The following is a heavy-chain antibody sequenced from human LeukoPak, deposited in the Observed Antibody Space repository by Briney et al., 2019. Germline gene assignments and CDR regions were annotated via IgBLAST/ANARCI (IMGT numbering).Heavy chain of an antibody. CDR1: GFTFSSYG. Sequence: PGGSLRLSCAASGFTFSSYGMHWVRQAPGKGLEWVAVISYDGSNKYYADSVKGRFTISRDNSKNTLYLQMNSLRAEDTAVYYCAKEGDIAVAVATDYFDYWGQGTLVTVSS. V-gene: IGHV3-30*18. CDR3: AKEGDIAVAVATDYFDY. D-gene: IGHD6-19*01. CDR2: ISYDGSNK. J-gene: IGHJ4*02.